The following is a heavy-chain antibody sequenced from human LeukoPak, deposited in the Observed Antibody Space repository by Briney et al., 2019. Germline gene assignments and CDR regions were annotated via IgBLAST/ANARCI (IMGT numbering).Heavy chain of an antibody. Sequence: ASVKVSCKASGYTFTGYYMHWARQAPGQGLEWMGWINPNSGGTNYAQKFQGRVTMTRDTSISTAYMELSRLRSDDTAVYYCARAEGTTAGGYYFDYWGQGTLVTVSS. CDR3: ARAEGTTAGGYYFDY. V-gene: IGHV1-2*02. J-gene: IGHJ4*02. D-gene: IGHD4-17*01. CDR2: INPNSGGT. CDR1: GYTFTGYY.